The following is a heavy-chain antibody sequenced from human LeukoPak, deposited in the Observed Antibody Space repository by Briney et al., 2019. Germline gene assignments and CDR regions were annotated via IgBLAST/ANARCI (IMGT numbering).Heavy chain of an antibody. CDR1: GGYISNFY. J-gene: IGHJ3*02. CDR2: IYYSGST. CDR3: ARDRLVTTVYDAFDI. Sequence: SETLSLTCTVSGGYISNFYWSWIRQPPGKGLEWIGYIYYSGSTNYNPSLKSRVTISVGTSKNQFSLKLSSVTAADTAVYYCARDRLVTTVYDAFDIWGQGTMVTVSS. D-gene: IGHD4-17*01. V-gene: IGHV4-59*01.